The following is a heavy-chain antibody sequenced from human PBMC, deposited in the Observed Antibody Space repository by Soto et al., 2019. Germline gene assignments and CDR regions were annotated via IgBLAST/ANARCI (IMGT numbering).Heavy chain of an antibody. CDR1: GYTFTSYY. D-gene: IGHD3-3*01. J-gene: IGHJ4*02. Sequence: GASVKVSCKASGYTFTSYYMHWVRQAPGQGLEWMGIISAYIGNTNYAQKFQGRVTMTTDTSTSTAYMELRSLRSDDTAVYYCARVFNDFWSGYYAPDSLYYFDYWGQGTLVTVSS. V-gene: IGHV1-18*04. CDR3: ARVFNDFWSGYYAPDSLYYFDY. CDR2: ISAYIGNT.